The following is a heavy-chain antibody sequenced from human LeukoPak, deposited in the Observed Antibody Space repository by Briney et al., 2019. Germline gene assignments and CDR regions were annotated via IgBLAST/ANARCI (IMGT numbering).Heavy chain of an antibody. Sequence: GGSLRLSCVASGFTLSSYGIHWVRLAPGKGLEWVAFLPDDGSKIYYGDSVKGRLTISRDKPKNTLYLQMNSLKTEDTAVYYCARGAARSHYYYMDVWGKGTTVTISS. D-gene: IGHD6-13*01. CDR2: LPDDGSKI. V-gene: IGHV3-30*02. CDR1: GFTLSSYG. J-gene: IGHJ6*03. CDR3: ARGAARSHYYYMDV.